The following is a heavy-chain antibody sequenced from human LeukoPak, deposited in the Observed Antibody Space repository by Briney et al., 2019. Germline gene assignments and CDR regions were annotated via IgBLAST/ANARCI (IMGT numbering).Heavy chain of an antibody. V-gene: IGHV3-23*01. CDR3: ANPKTESLSFDI. J-gene: IGHJ3*02. D-gene: IGHD2-2*01. CDR2: ISGSGGST. CDR1: AFPFSSYG. Sequence: PGRSLRLSCAASAFPFSSYGMHWVRQAPGKGLEWVSAISGSGGSTYYADSVKGRFTISRDNSKNTPYLQMNSLRAEDTAVYYCANPKTESLSFDIWGQGTMVTVSS.